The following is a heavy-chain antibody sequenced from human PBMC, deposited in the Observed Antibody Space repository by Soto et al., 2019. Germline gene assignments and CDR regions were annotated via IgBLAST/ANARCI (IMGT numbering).Heavy chain of an antibody. J-gene: IGHJ4*02. CDR1: GFTFSSYA. CDR2: INNAGGGI. D-gene: IGHD6-19*01. Sequence: GGSLRLSCAASGFTFSSYAMSWVRQAPGKGLECVSVINNAGGGIYYSDSVKGRFTISRDNSKNTLYLQMNSLRAEDTAIYYCGECSTSSGWYNFWGQGTLVTVSS. V-gene: IGHV3-23*01. CDR3: GECSTSSGWYNF.